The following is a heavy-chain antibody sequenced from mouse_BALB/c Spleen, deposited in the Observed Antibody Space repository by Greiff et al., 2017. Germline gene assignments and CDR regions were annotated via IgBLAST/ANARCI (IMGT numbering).Heavy chain of an antibody. V-gene: IGHV2-9*02. CDR3: ARYTTATRWYFDV. Sequence: QVQLKESGPGLVAPSQSLSITCTASGFSLTSYCVHWVRQPPGQGLEWMGVIWAGGSTNYNSALLSRLSISKDNSKSQAFLTMNSLQTADTAMYYCARYTTATRWYFDVWGEGTTVTVSA. D-gene: IGHD1-2*01. CDR1: GFSLTSYC. J-gene: IGHJ1*01. CDR2: IWAGGST.